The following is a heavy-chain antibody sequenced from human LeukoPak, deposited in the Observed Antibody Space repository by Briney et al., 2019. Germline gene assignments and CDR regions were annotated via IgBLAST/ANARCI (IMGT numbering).Heavy chain of an antibody. CDR3: ARDVAYCSGGSYCAGYNWFDP. J-gene: IGHJ5*02. V-gene: IGHV4-61*02. CDR2: IYTSGST. Sequence: SETLSLTCTVSGGSISSGSYYWSWIRQPAGKGLEWIGRIYTSGSTNYNPSLKSRVTISVDTSKNQFSLKLSSVTAADTAVYYCARDVAYCSGGSYCAGYNWFDPWGQGTLVTVSS. D-gene: IGHD2-15*01. CDR1: GGSISSGSYY.